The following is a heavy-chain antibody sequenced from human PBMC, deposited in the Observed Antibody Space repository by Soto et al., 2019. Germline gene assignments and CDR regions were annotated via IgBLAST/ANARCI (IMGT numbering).Heavy chain of an antibody. CDR3: ARGCWVPGTRTDAFDI. J-gene: IGHJ3*02. V-gene: IGHV3-33*01. Sequence: QVQLVESGGGVVQPGRSLRLSCAASGFTFSSYGMHWVRQAPGKGLEWVAVIWYDGSNKYYADSVKGRFTISRDNSKNSLYLQMNSLRSEDTGVYYCARGCWVPGTRTDAFDILGRGTMVTVSS. CDR1: GFTFSSYG. CDR2: IWYDGSNK. D-gene: IGHD3-10*01.